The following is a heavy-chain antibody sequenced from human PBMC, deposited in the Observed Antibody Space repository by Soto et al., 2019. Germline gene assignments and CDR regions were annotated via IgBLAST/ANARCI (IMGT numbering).Heavy chain of an antibody. V-gene: IGHV4-34*12. Sequence: SETLSLTCAVYGGSFSAYYWSWVRQPPGKGLEWIGEIIHSESTKYNPSLKSRVTISVDTSKNQFSLKLSAVTAADTAVYYCAGQRPPDRRWEFANYYGMDVWGQGTPVTVSS. CDR1: GGSFSAYY. CDR2: IIHSEST. D-gene: IGHD1-26*01. CDR3: AGQRPPDRRWEFANYYGMDV. J-gene: IGHJ6*02.